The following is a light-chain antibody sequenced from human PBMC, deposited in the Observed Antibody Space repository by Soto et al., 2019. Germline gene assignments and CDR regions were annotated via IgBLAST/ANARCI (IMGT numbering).Light chain of an antibody. Sequence: QSVLTQPPSVSAAPGQTVTISCSGSSSNIGNNYVSWYQQLPETAPKLLIYDNNKRPSGIPDRFSGSKSGTSATLGITGRQTGDEADYYCGTWDSSLSAVVFGGGTKVTVL. CDR3: GTWDSSLSAVV. CDR1: SSNIGNNY. J-gene: IGLJ2*01. V-gene: IGLV1-51*01. CDR2: DNN.